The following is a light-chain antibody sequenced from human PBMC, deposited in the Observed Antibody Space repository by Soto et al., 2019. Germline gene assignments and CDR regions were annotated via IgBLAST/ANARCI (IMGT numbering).Light chain of an antibody. CDR3: SSATNTDTLVV. CDR1: SSDVGEENY. Sequence: QSALTQPPSASGSPGQSVTITCSGTSSDVGEENYVSWYQQHPGKVPKLILYEVSKRPSGVPDRFSGSRSGNTASLTVSGLQAEDEANYFCSSATNTDTLVVFGGGTKVTVL. CDR2: EVS. V-gene: IGLV2-8*01. J-gene: IGLJ2*01.